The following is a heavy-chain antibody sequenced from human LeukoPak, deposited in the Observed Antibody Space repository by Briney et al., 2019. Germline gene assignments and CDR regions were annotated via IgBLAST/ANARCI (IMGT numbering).Heavy chain of an antibody. V-gene: IGHV4-34*01. Sequence: PSETLSLTCAVYGGSFSGYYWSWIRQPPGKGLEWIGEINHSGSTNYNPSLKSRVTMSVDTSKNQFSLKLSSVTAADTAVYYCARGSPYYDILTGYEAGGNDYWGQGTLVTVSS. CDR3: ARGSPYYDILTGYEAGGNDY. CDR2: INHSGST. D-gene: IGHD3-9*01. J-gene: IGHJ4*02. CDR1: GGSFSGYY.